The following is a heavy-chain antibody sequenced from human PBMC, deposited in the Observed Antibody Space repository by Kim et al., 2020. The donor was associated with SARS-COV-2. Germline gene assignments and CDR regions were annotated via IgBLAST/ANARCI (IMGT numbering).Heavy chain of an antibody. CDR1: GGSFSGYY. CDR3: ARGVRVLRYFGWLLSLDY. V-gene: IGHV4-34*01. CDR2: INHSGST. J-gene: IGHJ4*02. Sequence: SETLSLTCAVYGGSFSGYYWSWIRQPPGKGLEWIGEINHSGSTNYNPSLKSRVTISVDTSKNQFSLKLSSVTAADTAVYYCARGVRVLRYFGWLLSLDYWGQGTLVTVSS. D-gene: IGHD3-9*01.